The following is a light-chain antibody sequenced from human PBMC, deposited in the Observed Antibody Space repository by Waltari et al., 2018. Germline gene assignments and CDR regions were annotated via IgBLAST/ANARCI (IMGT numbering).Light chain of an antibody. V-gene: IGLV2-8*01. CDR3: SSYGGTNTS. Sequence: QSALTQPPSASGSPGQSVTISCTGTSSAVGGYNYVTWYQQHPGKAPKLIIYDVNKRPSGVPDRFFGSKSGSTASLTVSGLQAEDEADYYCSSYGGTNTSFGGGTRLTVL. CDR2: DVN. CDR1: SSAVGGYNY. J-gene: IGLJ2*01.